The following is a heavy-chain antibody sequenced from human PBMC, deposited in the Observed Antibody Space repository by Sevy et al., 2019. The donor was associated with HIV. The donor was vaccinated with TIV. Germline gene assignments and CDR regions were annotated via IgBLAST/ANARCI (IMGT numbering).Heavy chain of an antibody. CDR2: ISYDGSNK. Sequence: GGSLRLSCAASGFTFSSYAMHWVRQAPGKGLEWVAVISYDGSNKYYADSVKGRFTISRDNSKNTLYLQMNSLRAEDTAVYYCARDQGSDWNLDAFDIWGQGTMVTVS. J-gene: IGHJ3*02. V-gene: IGHV3-30-3*01. D-gene: IGHD1-1*01. CDR1: GFTFSSYA. CDR3: ARDQGSDWNLDAFDI.